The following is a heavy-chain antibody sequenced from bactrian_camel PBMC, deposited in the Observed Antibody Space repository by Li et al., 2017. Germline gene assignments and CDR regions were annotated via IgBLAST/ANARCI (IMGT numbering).Heavy chain of an antibody. D-gene: IGHD7*01. CDR3: ATSLTDNWLRGFGY. J-gene: IGHJ6*01. CDR1: GFTFSSVW. CDR2: ISSSGGST. Sequence: QLVESGGGLVQPGGSLRLSCAAPGFTFSSVWMNWVRQAPGKGLEWVSLISSSGGSTLYADSVKGRFTISRDNAKNTLYLQLNSLKTEDTGLYYCATSLTDNWLRGFGYWGQGTQVTVS. V-gene: IGHV3S25*01.